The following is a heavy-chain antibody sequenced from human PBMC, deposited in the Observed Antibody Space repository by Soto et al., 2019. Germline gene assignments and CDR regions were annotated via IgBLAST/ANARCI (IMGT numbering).Heavy chain of an antibody. D-gene: IGHD3-10*01. CDR3: AKAPPPYYYGSASYPKRPSDY. CDR2: INAGNGNT. CDR1: GYTFTSYA. J-gene: IGHJ4*02. Sequence: ASVKVSCKASGYTFTSYAMHWVRQAPGQRLEWMGWINAGNGNTKYSQKFQGRVTITRDTSASTAYMELSSLRSEDTAVYYCAKAPPPYYYGSASYPKRPSDYWGQGTLVTVSS. V-gene: IGHV1-3*01.